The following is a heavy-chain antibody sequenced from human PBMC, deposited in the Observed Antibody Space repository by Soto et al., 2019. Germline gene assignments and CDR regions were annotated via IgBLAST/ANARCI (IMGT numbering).Heavy chain of an antibody. J-gene: IGHJ2*01. CDR2: ISGSGGSS. CDR3: AKRTVGWYFDL. V-gene: IGHV3-23*01. D-gene: IGHD4-17*01. Sequence: EVQLLESGGGLVQPGGSLRLSCAASGFTFSSYAMNWVRQAPGKGLEWVSVISGSGGSSYYADAVKGRFTISRDNSKNTLYLQMNSLRAEDTAVYYCAKRTVGWYFDLWGRGTLVTVSS. CDR1: GFTFSSYA.